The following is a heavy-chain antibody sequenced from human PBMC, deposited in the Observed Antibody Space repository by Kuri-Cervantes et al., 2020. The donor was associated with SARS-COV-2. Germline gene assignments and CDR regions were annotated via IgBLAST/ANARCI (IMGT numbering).Heavy chain of an antibody. CDR1: GGSFSGYY. CDR2: INHSGST. Sequence: ESLKISCAVYGGSFSGYYWSWIRQPPGKGLEWIGEINHSGSTNYNPSLKSRVTISVDTSKNQFPLKLSSVTAADTAVYYCARAEYQPGSTTPFDYWGQGTLVTVSS. CDR3: ARAEYQPGSTTPFDY. J-gene: IGHJ4*02. D-gene: IGHD1-26*01. V-gene: IGHV4-34*01.